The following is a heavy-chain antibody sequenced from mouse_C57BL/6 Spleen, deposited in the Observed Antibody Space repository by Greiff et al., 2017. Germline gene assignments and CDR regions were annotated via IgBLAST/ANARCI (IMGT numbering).Heavy chain of an antibody. J-gene: IGHJ3*01. Sequence: QVQLQQSGAELVRPGTSVKVYCKASGYAFTNSLIEWVKQRPGQGLEWIGVINPGSGGTNYNEKFKGKATLTADKSSSTAYMQLSSLTSEDSAVYFCARSNYGSSPWFAYWGKGTLVTVSA. V-gene: IGHV1-54*01. CDR3: ARSNYGSSPWFAY. CDR1: GYAFTNSL. D-gene: IGHD1-1*01. CDR2: INPGSGGT.